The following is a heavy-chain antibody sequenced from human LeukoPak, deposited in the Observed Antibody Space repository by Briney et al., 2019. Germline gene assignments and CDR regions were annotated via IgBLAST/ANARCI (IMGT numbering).Heavy chain of an antibody. D-gene: IGHD3-22*01. J-gene: IGHJ4*02. CDR2: INDSGSA. V-gene: IGHV4-34*01. CDR1: GGPFSGYY. Sequence: SETLSLTCAVYGGPFSGYYWSWIRQPPGKGLEWIGEINDSGSANYNPSLKSRVTISVDMSKNQFSLKLSSVTAADTAVYYCARARGDYYDSSGYYSSFDYWGQGTLVTVPS. CDR3: ARARGDYYDSSGYYSSFDY.